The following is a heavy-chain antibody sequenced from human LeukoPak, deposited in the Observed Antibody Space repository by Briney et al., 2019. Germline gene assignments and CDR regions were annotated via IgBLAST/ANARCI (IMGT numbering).Heavy chain of an antibody. Sequence: ASVKVSCKASGGTFSSYAISWVRQAPGQGLEWMGGIIPIFGTANYAQKFQGRVTITADESTSTAYMELSSLRSEDTAVYYCARGPPHYYDSSGYNTWGQGTLVTVSS. CDR2: IIPIFGTA. CDR1: GGTFSSYA. J-gene: IGHJ5*02. V-gene: IGHV1-69*13. D-gene: IGHD3-22*01. CDR3: ARGPPHYYDSSGYNT.